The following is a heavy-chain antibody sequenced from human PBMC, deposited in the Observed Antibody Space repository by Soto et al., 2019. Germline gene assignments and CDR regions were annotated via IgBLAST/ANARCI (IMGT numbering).Heavy chain of an antibody. CDR1: GFTFMTYW. CDR2: INLDGREK. Sequence: EVQLVESGGVLVQPGGSLRLSCAAAGFTFMTYWLSWVRQVPGKGLVWVANINLDGREKNYVDSVKGRLTISRDNARNSLYQQISSLRAEGTALYYCARDGSTSWYSYDYHGMDVWGQGTTVTVSS. CDR3: ARDGSTSWYSYDYHGMDV. J-gene: IGHJ6*02. V-gene: IGHV3-7*05. D-gene: IGHD5-18*01.